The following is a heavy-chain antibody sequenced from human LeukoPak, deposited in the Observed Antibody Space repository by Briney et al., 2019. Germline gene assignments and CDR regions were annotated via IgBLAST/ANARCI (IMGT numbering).Heavy chain of an antibody. J-gene: IGHJ3*02. CDR2: IWYDGSDK. V-gene: IGHV3-33*01. Sequence: GRSLRLSCAASGFIFSTYGMHWVRQAPGKGPEWVAVIWYDGSDKYYADSVKGRFTISRDNSKNTLFLQMNNLRAEDTAVYYCERASGPFDIWGQGTMVTVSS. CDR3: ERASGPFDI. D-gene: IGHD3-10*01. CDR1: GFIFSTYG.